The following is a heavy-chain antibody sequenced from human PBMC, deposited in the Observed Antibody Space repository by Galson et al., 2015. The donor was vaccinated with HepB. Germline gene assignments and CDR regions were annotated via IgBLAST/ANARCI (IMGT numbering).Heavy chain of an antibody. CDR3: AKVQSLGIVVVPAAKPLGGMDV. Sequence: SLRHSCAASGFTFSSYGMHWVRQAPGKGLEWVAVISYDGSNKYYADSVKGRFTISRDNSKNTLYLQMNSLRAEDTAVYYCAKVQSLGIVVVPAAKPLGGMDVWGQGTTVTVSS. V-gene: IGHV3-30*18. J-gene: IGHJ6*02. CDR2: ISYDGSNK. CDR1: GFTFSSYG. D-gene: IGHD2-2*01.